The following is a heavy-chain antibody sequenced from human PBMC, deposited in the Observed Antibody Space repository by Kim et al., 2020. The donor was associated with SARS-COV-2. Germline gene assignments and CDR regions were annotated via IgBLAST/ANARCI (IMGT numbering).Heavy chain of an antibody. CDR1: GFTFSSYS. CDR2: ISSSSSYI. J-gene: IGHJ6*02. D-gene: IGHD6-13*01. Sequence: GGSLRLSCAASGFTFSSYSMNWVRQAPGKGLEWVSSISSSSSYIYYADSVKGRFTISRDNAKNSLYLQMNSLRAEDTAVYYCARESAAAGTGDYYYYGMDVWGQGTTVTVSS. CDR3: ARESAAAGTGDYYYYGMDV. V-gene: IGHV3-21*01.